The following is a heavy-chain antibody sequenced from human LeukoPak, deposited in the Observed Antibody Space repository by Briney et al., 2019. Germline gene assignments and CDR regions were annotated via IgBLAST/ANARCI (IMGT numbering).Heavy chain of an antibody. V-gene: IGHV1-18*01. CDR1: GYTFTTYG. Sequence: GASVKVSCKASGYTFTTYGISWVRQAPGQGLEWMEWISPYNGNTNYAQKLQDRVTMTTDTSTSTAYMELRSLRSDDTAVYYCAREAPQTTAVPYYYYGMDVWGQGTTVTVSS. CDR3: AREAPQTTAVPYYYYGMDV. J-gene: IGHJ6*02. D-gene: IGHD4-23*01. CDR2: ISPYNGNT.